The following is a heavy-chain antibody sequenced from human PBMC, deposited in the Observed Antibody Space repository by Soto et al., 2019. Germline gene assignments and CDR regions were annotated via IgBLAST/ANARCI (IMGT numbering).Heavy chain of an antibody. CDR1: GGSISSGGYS. CDR3: ARGGPDYYDSSGSQTHPFDY. D-gene: IGHD3-22*01. CDR2: IYHSGST. Sequence: PSETLSLTCAVSGGSISSGGYSWSWIRQPPGKGLEWIGYIYHSGSTYYNPSLKSRVTISVDRSKNQFSLKLSSVTAADTAVYYCARGGPDYYDSSGSQTHPFDYWGQGTLVTVSS. V-gene: IGHV4-30-2*01. J-gene: IGHJ4*02.